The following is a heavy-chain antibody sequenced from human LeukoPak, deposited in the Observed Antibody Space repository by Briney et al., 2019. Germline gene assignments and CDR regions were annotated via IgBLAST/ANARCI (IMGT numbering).Heavy chain of an antibody. Sequence: KISCKGSGYSFTSYWIGWVRQMPGKGLEWMGIIYPGDSDTRYSPSFQGQVTISADKSISTAYLQWSSLKASDTAMYYCARWAYCSGGSCSNNDAFDIWGQGTMVTVSS. CDR2: IYPGDSDT. J-gene: IGHJ3*02. CDR1: GYSFTSYW. D-gene: IGHD2-15*01. V-gene: IGHV5-51*01. CDR3: ARWAYCSGGSCSNNDAFDI.